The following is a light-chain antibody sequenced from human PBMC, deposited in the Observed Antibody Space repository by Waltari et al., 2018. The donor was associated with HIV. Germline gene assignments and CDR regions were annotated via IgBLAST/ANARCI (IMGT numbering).Light chain of an antibody. CDR3: ATWDDSLSGLWV. V-gene: IGLV1-47*01. CDR2: RNK. J-gene: IGLJ3*02. CDR1: SSNIGSNY. Sequence: QSVLTQPPSASGTPGQRVTISCSGSSSNIGSNYVYWYQQLPGTAPKLLIYRNKQRPSGCPDRLSGSKSGTSASLAISVLRSEDEADYYCATWDDSLSGLWVFGGGTKLTVL.